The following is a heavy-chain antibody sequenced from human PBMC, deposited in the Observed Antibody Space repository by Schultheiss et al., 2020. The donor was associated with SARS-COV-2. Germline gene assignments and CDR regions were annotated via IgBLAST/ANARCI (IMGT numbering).Heavy chain of an antibody. V-gene: IGHV4-59*01. CDR1: GGSISSYY. D-gene: IGHD3-22*01. CDR3: ARSYYYDSSGYYGYYYYYMDV. Sequence: SETLSLTCTVSGGSISSYYWSWIRQPPGKGLEWIGYIYYSGSTYYNPSLKSRVTISVDTSKNQFSLKLSSVTAADTAVYYCARSYYYDSSGYYGYYYYYMDVWGKGTTVTVSS. J-gene: IGHJ6*03. CDR2: IYYSGST.